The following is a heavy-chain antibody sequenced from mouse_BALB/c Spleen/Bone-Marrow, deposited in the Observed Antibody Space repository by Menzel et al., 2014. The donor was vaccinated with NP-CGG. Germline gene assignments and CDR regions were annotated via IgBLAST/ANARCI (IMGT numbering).Heavy chain of an antibody. Sequence: VQLQQPGAELVKPGASVKLSCTPSGFNIKDTHMHWVKQRPEQGLEWIGRIDPANGNTKYDPNFQGKATITADTSSNTAYLQLSSLTSEDTAVYYCARGYANTAWFASWGQGTLVTVS. V-gene: IGHV14-3*02. J-gene: IGHJ3*01. D-gene: IGHD1-2*01. CDR2: IDPANGNT. CDR3: ARGYANTAWFAS. CDR1: GFNIKDTH.